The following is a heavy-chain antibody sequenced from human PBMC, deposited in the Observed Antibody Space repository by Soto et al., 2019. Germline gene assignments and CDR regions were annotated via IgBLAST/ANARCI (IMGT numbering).Heavy chain of an antibody. V-gene: IGHV1-3*01. J-gene: IGHJ6*03. Sequence: ASVKVSCKASGYTFTSYAMHWVRQAPGQRLEWMGWINAGNGNTKYSQKFQGRVTISVDTSKNQFSLKLTSVTAADTAVYYCARHYCSSDTCYRDYHYYYYMDVWGKGTTVTVSS. CDR1: GYTFTSYA. CDR3: ARHYCSSDTCYRDYHYYYYMDV. D-gene: IGHD2-2*01. CDR2: INAGNGNT.